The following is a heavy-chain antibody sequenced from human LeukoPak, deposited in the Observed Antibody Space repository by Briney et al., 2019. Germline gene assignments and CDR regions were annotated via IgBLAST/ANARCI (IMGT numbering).Heavy chain of an antibody. CDR3: ARVPRTYSYYYMDV. J-gene: IGHJ6*03. CDR1: GGSISSGSYY. V-gene: IGHV4-61*02. Sequence: PSETLSLTCTVSGGSISSGSYYWHWIRQPAGKGLEWIGRIYTSGSTNCNPSLKSRVTISVDTSKNQFSLKMTSVTAADTAVYYCARVPRTYSYYYMDVWGKGTTVTVSS. CDR2: IYTSGST.